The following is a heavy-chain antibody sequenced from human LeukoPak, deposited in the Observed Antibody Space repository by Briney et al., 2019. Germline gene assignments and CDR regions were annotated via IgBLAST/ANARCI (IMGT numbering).Heavy chain of an antibody. CDR2: IYYSGST. Sequence: SETLSLTCTVSGGSISSYYWSWIRQPPGKGLEWIGYIYYSGSTNYNPSLKSRVTISVDTSKNQFSLKLSSVTAADTAVYYCARAPMTTVTDYFDYWGQGTLVTVSS. CDR3: ARAPMTTVTDYFDY. CDR1: GGSISSYY. V-gene: IGHV4-59*01. J-gene: IGHJ4*02. D-gene: IGHD4-17*01.